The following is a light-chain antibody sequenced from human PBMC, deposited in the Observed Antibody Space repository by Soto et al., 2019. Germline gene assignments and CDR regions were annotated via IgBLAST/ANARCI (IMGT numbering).Light chain of an antibody. CDR1: HLISSW. Sequence: DIQMTQSPSTLAAYVGDSVTITCRASHLISSWLAGYQQKPGKAPKRLIYAASSLQSWVPSRFSGSGSGTEFTLTISSLRPEDCATYYFLQHNSYQWTFGQGTKVDIK. CDR2: AAS. V-gene: IGKV1-5*01. CDR3: LQHNSYQWT. J-gene: IGKJ1*01.